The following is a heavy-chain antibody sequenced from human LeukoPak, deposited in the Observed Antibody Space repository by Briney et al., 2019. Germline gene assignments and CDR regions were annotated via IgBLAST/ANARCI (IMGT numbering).Heavy chain of an antibody. D-gene: IGHD3-22*01. Sequence: GGSLRLSCVTSGFIFSSYGIHWVRQAPGKGLEWVAVISYDGSNKYYADSVKGRFTISRDNSKNTLYLQMNSLRAEDTAVYYCARDLGYDSSGYYYVHYYGMDVWGQGITVTVSS. J-gene: IGHJ6*02. CDR2: ISYDGSNK. V-gene: IGHV3-30*19. CDR1: GFIFSSYG. CDR3: ARDLGYDSSGYYYVHYYGMDV.